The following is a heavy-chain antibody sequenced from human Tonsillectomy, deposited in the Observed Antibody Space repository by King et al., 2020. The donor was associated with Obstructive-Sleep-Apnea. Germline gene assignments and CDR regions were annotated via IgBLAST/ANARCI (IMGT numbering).Heavy chain of an antibody. CDR1: GFTFGDYG. CDR2: IRSKAQGVTT. Sequence: VQLVESGGGLVLPGRSLRLSCTASGFTFGDYGMSWFRQAPGKGLEWGGFIRSKAQGVTTEYAAAVKGRFTISRDDSKSIAYVQMNSLKSEDTAVYYCIRGAMGTTYDYWGQGTLVTVSS. J-gene: IGHJ4*02. D-gene: IGHD2/OR15-2a*01. V-gene: IGHV3-49*03. CDR3: IRGAMGTTYDY.